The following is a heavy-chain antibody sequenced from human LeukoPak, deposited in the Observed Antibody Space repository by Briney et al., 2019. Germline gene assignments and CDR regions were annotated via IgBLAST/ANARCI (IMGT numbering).Heavy chain of an antibody. J-gene: IGHJ4*02. D-gene: IGHD6-19*01. Sequence: GGSLRLSCAASGFIFSNYWMHWVRQGPGKGLVWVSRIDSDGRITTYADSVKGRFTISRDNSKNTLYLQMNSLRADDTAVYYCAKDMNSWRDGSGLGDYFDYWGQGTLVTVSS. V-gene: IGHV3-74*01. CDR1: GFIFSNYW. CDR3: AKDMNSWRDGSGLGDYFDY. CDR2: IDSDGRIT.